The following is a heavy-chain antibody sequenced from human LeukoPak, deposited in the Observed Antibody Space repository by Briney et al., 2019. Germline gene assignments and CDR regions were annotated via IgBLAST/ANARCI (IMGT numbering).Heavy chain of an antibody. CDR2: IYTSGST. CDR3: AREIVVVPAANVHYYYGMDV. D-gene: IGHD2-2*01. Sequence: SETLSLTCTVSGGSISSYYWSWIRQPAGKGLEWIGRIYTSGSTNYNPSLKSRVTMSVDTSKNQFSLKLSSVTAAATAVYYCAREIVVVPAANVHYYYGMDVWGQGTTVTVSS. J-gene: IGHJ6*02. V-gene: IGHV4-4*07. CDR1: GGSISSYY.